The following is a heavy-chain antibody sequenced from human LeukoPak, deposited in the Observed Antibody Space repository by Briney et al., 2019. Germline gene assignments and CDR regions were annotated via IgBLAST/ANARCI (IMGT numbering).Heavy chain of an antibody. D-gene: IGHD6-6*01. J-gene: IGHJ4*02. Sequence: SVKVSCKASGGTFSSYAISWVRQAPGQGLEWMGGIIPIFGTANYAQKFQGRVTITTDESTSTAYMELSSLRSEDTAVHYCARCNAAYSSSSGPFDYWGQGTLVTVSS. CDR1: GGTFSSYA. V-gene: IGHV1-69*05. CDR3: ARCNAAYSSSSGPFDY. CDR2: IIPIFGTA.